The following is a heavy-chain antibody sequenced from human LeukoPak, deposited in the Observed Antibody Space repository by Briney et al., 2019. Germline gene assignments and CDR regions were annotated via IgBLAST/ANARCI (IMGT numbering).Heavy chain of an antibody. D-gene: IGHD5-18*01. Sequence: SETLSLTCTVSGDSISGNSYYWGWIRQPPGKGLEWIGNVYYRRSTYYNPSLKSRVTISVDASKNQVSLKLRSVTAADTAIYYCAREADTAIRYWGQGTLVTVSS. CDR1: GDSISGNSYY. CDR2: VYYRRST. J-gene: IGHJ4*02. V-gene: IGHV4-39*02. CDR3: AREADTAIRY.